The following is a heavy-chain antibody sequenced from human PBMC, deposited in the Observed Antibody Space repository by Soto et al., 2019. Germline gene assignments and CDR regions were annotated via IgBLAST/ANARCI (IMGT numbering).Heavy chain of an antibody. CDR1: GFTVSNTY. V-gene: IGHV3-53*01. D-gene: IGHD2-2*01. CDR3: ARALPVAKGGFDP. CDR2: IYTAGGT. J-gene: IGHJ5*02. Sequence: LILSCAASGFTVSNTYSTWVRQPPGKGLECVSVIYTAGGTNYADSVKGRFIISRDNSKNTLYLQMNSLRAEDTAVYYCARALPVAKGGFDPWGQGTLVTVS.